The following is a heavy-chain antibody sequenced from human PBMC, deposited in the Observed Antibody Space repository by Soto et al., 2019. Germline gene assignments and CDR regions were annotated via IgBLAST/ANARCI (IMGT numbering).Heavy chain of an antibody. CDR2: ISSSSTYT. D-gene: IGHD5-12*01. V-gene: IGHV3-11*05. Sequence: QVPLVESGGGLVKPGGSLRLSCAASQFTFNEYYMSWIRQAPGKGLEWVADISSSSTYTNYADSVQGRFTISRDNTKNSVYLQMHSLRAEDTAVYYCAREEVAGSFDSWGQGTRVTVSS. CDR1: QFTFNEYY. CDR3: AREEVAGSFDS. J-gene: IGHJ4*02.